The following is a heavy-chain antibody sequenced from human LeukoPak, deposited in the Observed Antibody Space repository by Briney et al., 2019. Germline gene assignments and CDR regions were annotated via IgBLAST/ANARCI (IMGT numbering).Heavy chain of an antibody. V-gene: IGHV4-4*02. J-gene: IGHJ6*02. D-gene: IGHD6-19*01. Sequence: SGTLSLTCAVSGGSISSSNWWSWVRQPPGKGLEWIGEIYHSGSTNYNPSLKSRVTISVGKSKNQFSLKLSSVTAADTAVYYCARFEGRLVLRYYYGMDVWGQGTTVTVSS. CDR3: ARFEGRLVLRYYYGMDV. CDR2: IYHSGST. CDR1: GGSISSSNW.